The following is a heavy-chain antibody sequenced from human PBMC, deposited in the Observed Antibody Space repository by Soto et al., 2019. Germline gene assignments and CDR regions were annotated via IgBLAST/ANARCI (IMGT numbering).Heavy chain of an antibody. CDR3: ARFRRNGNSPY. Sequence: PSGTLSLTCAVYGGSFSGYYWSWIRQPPGEGLEWIGEINHRGSTNYNQSLKSRFTIPVDTSKTQFSLKLRSATAADTAVYYCARFRRNGNSPYWSQKTLPTVPS. D-gene: IGHD2-21*01. CDR2: INHRGST. V-gene: IGHV4-34*01. J-gene: IGHJ4*02. CDR1: GGSFSGYY.